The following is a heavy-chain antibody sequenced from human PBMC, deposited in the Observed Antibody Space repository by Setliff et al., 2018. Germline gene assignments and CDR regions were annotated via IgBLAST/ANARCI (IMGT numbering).Heavy chain of an antibody. J-gene: IGHJ4*02. Sequence: PSETLSLTCAVYGGSFSTYYWIWIRQPPGKGLEWIGYIYHAGSTYYNPSLEGRVTISIDKPNKQFSLELRSLTAADTALYYCARGGGYGPGGSFHNAPFDYWGQGMLVTVSS. CDR1: GGSFSTYY. D-gene: IGHD3-10*01. CDR3: ARGGGYGPGGSFHNAPFDY. V-gene: IGHV4-34*01. CDR2: IYHAGST.